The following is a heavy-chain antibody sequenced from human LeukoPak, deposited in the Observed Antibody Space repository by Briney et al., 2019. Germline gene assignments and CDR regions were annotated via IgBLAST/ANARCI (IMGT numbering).Heavy chain of an antibody. V-gene: IGHV4-59*03. CDR3: ASQLGGTTFH. CDR2: VHYSGIT. D-gene: IGHD1-1*01. CDR1: GGSFSGYY. J-gene: IGHJ4*02. Sequence: SETLSLTCAVYGGSFSGYYWSWIRQPPGQGLEWIGYVHYSGITDYNPSLQSRVTISLDTSKSQFSLKLSSVTAADTAVYYCASQLGGTTFHWGQGTLVTVSS.